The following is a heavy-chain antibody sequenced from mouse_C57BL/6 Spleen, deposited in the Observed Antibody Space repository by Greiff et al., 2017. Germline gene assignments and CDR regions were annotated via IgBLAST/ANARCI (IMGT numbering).Heavy chain of an antibody. D-gene: IGHD1-1*01. V-gene: IGHV1-59*01. CDR2: IDPSDSYT. CDR3: ARDYGSSYWFAY. Sequence: QVQLQQPGAELVRPGTSVKLSCKASGYTFTSYWMHWVKQRPGQGLEWIGVIDPSDSYTNYNQKFKGKATLTVDTSSSTAYRQLSSLTSEDSAVYYCARDYGSSYWFAYWGQGTLVTVSA. CDR1: GYTFTSYW. J-gene: IGHJ3*01.